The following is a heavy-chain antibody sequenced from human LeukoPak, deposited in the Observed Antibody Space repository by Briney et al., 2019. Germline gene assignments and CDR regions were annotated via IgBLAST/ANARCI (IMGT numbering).Heavy chain of an antibody. D-gene: IGHD3-22*01. CDR1: GFTFSSYS. CDR3: ARGGYYDSSGYYADY. V-gene: IGHV3-21*01. J-gene: IGHJ4*02. Sequence: GGSLRLSCAASGFTFSSYSMNRVRQAPGKGLEWVSSISSSSSYIYYADSVKGRFTISRDNAKNSLYLQMNSLRAEDTAVYYCARGGYYDSSGYYADYWGQGTLVTVSS. CDR2: ISSSSSYI.